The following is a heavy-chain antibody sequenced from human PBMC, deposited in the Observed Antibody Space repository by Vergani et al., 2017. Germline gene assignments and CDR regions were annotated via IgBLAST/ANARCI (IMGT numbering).Heavy chain of an antibody. V-gene: IGHV6-1*01. CDR1: GDSVSSNSTA. CDR3: ARVVSHGYYDSSGYYDY. CDR2: TYYRSKWYN. D-gene: IGHD3-22*01. Sequence: QVQLQQSGPGLVKPSQTLSLTCAISGDSVSSNSTAWNWIRQSPSRGLEWLGRTYYRSKWYNDYAVSVKSRITINPDTSKNQFSLQLNSVTPEDTAVYYCARVVSHGYYDSSGYYDYWGQGTLVTVSS. J-gene: IGHJ4*02.